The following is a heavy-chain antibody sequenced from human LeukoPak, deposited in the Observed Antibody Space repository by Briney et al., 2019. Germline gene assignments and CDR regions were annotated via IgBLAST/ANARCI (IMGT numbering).Heavy chain of an antibody. V-gene: IGHV1-18*01. J-gene: IGHJ3*02. CDR3: ARGGADSSWYEVGAFDI. CDR2: ISAYNGNT. CDR1: GYTFTSYG. D-gene: IGHD6-13*01. Sequence: ASVKVSYKASGYTFTSYGISWVRQAPGQGLEWMGWISAYNGNTNYAQKLQGRVTMTTDTSTSTAYMELRSLRSDDTAVYYCARGGADSSWYEVGAFDIWGQGTMVTVSS.